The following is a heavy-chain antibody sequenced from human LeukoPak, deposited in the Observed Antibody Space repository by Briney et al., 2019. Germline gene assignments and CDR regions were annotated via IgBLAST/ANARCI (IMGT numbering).Heavy chain of an antibody. CDR2: INLRGST. Sequence: PSETLSLACAVYGGSFNDYYWNWIRQPPGKGLEGIGEINLRGSTTYNPSLKNRVTISLDESKNQFSLKLSSVTAADTAVYYCARETATPLVGPFDPWGQGTLVTVSS. V-gene: IGHV4-34*01. CDR1: GGSFNDYY. D-gene: IGHD5-18*01. J-gene: IGHJ5*02. CDR3: ARETATPLVGPFDP.